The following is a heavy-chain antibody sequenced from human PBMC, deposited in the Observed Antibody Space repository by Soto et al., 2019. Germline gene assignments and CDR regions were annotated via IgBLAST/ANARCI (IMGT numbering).Heavy chain of an antibody. Sequence: VGSLRLSCAASGFTVSSNYMSWVRQAPGKGLEWVSVIYSGGSTYYADSVKGRFTISRDNSKNTLYLQMNSLRAEDTDVYYCARVFPMGDFDIWGQGTMVPVS. CDR3: ARVFPMGDFDI. CDR1: GFTVSSNY. J-gene: IGHJ3*02. V-gene: IGHV3-53*01. CDR2: IYSGGST. D-gene: IGHD2-21*01.